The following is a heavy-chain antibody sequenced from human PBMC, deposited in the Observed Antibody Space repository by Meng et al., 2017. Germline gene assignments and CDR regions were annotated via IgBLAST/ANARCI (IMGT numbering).Heavy chain of an antibody. V-gene: IGHV7-4-1*02. CDR1: GYTFTSYA. Sequence: QVQLVRSGSELKKPGASVKVSCMCSGYTFTSYAMDWVRQAPGQGLEWMGWINTNTGNPTYAQGFTGRFVFSLDTSVSTAYLQISSLKAEDTAVYYCARLVAGTFGQLFDPWGQGTLVTVSS. J-gene: IGHJ5*02. CDR2: INTNTGNP. D-gene: IGHD2-15*01. CDR3: ARLVAGTFGQLFDP.